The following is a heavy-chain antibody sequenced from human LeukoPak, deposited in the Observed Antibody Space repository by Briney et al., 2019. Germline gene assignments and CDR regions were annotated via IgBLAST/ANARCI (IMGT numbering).Heavy chain of an antibody. CDR2: ISSSSSYI. D-gene: IGHD2-15*01. Sequence: GGSLRLSCAASGFTFSSYSMNWVRQAPGKGLEWVSSISSSSSYIYYADSVKGRFTISRDNAKNSLYLQMNSLRAEDTAVYYCARENSYCSGGSCSDAFDIWGQGTMVTVSS. J-gene: IGHJ3*02. CDR1: GFTFSSYS. CDR3: ARENSYCSGGSCSDAFDI. V-gene: IGHV3-21*01.